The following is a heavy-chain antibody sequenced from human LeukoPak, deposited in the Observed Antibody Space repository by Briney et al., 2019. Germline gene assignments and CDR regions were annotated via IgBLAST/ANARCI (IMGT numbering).Heavy chain of an antibody. J-gene: IGHJ4*02. CDR3: ARGTLYSSGRTGFVALDY. V-gene: IGHV1-69*01. D-gene: IGHD6-19*01. CDR2: IIPIFGTA. Sequence: SVKVSCKASGGTFSSYAISWVRQAPGQGLEWMGGIIPIFGTANYAQKFQGRVTTTADESTSTAYMELSSLRSEDTAVYYCARGTLYSSGRTGFVALDYWGQGTLVTVSS. CDR1: GGTFSSYA.